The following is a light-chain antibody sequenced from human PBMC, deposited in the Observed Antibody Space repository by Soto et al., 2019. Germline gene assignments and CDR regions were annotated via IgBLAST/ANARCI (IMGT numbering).Light chain of an antibody. J-gene: IGLJ2*01. V-gene: IGLV2-23*02. CDR3: CSYAGSSTIA. CDR1: SSDAVSNNL. CDR2: EVT. Sequence: QSALTQPASVSGSPGQSITISCTGTSSDAVSNNLVSWYQQHPGQAPKLIIYEVTKRPSGISNRFSGSTSGNTASLTISGLQAEDEADYNCCSYAGSSTIAFGGGTKLTVL.